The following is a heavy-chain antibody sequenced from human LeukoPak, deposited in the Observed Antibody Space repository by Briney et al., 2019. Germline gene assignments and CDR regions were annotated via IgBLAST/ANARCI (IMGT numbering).Heavy chain of an antibody. CDR1: GGSISSSSYY. J-gene: IGHJ4*02. Sequence: PSETLSLTCTVSGGSISSSSYYWGWIRQSPGKGLEWIGSIYYSGSTYYNPSLKSRVTISVDTSKNQFSLKLSSVTAADTAVYYCARDPYYDILTGYYSTHYFDYWGQGTLVTVSS. V-gene: IGHV4-39*07. D-gene: IGHD3-9*01. CDR3: ARDPYYDILTGYYSTHYFDY. CDR2: IYYSGST.